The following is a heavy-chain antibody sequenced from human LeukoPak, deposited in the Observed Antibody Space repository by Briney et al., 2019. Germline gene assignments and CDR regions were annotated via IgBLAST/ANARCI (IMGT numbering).Heavy chain of an antibody. J-gene: IGHJ4*02. D-gene: IGHD5-18*01. Sequence: GGSLRLSCAAAGFTFSSYTMNWVRQTPGKGLEWVSYISSSSSTIYYADSVKGRFTVSRDNAKNSLYLQMNSLRAEDTAVYYCAREGPRGHTYDLTFGYWGQGTLVTVSS. V-gene: IGHV3-48*01. CDR1: GFTFSSYT. CDR3: AREGPRGHTYDLTFGY. CDR2: ISSSSSTI.